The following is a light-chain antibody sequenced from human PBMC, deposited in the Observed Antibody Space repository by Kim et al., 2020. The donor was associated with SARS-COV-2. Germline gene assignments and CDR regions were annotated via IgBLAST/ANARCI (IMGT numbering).Light chain of an antibody. J-gene: IGKJ1*01. Sequence: WSPGERATPSCRANQRITSRYLAWYQQKVGQSPRLLIYGASNRATGIPERFSGSGSGTDFTLTISSLAPEDFAVYYCQQYGTSRTFGQGTKVDIK. CDR1: QRITSRY. CDR2: GAS. V-gene: IGKV3-20*01. CDR3: QQYGTSRT.